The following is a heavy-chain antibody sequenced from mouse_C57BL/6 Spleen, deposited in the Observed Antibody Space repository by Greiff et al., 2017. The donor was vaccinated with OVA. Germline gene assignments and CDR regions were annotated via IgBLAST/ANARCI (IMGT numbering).Heavy chain of an antibody. D-gene: IGHD1-1*01. Sequence: VQLQQPGAELVKPGASVKLSCKASGYTFTSYWMHWVKQRPGQGLEWIGMIHPNSGSTNYNEKFKSKATLTVDKSSSTAYMQLSSLTSEDSAVYYCARGGGSSYNGYFDVWGTGTTVTVSS. CDR1: GYTFTSYW. CDR3: ARGGGSSYNGYFDV. J-gene: IGHJ1*03. V-gene: IGHV1-64*01. CDR2: IHPNSGST.